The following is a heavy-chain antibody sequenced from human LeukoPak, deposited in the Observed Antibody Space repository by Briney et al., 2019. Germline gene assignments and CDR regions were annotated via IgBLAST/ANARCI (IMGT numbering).Heavy chain of an antibody. CDR3: ARVNYDSSGYYYVRSFDY. CDR2: ISAYNGNT. V-gene: IGHV1-18*01. Sequence: ASVKVSCTASGYTFTSYGISWVRQAPGQGLEWMGWISAYNGNTNYAQKLQGRVTMTTDTSTSTAYMELRSLRSDDTAVYYCARVNYDSSGYYYVRSFDYWGQGTLVTVSS. D-gene: IGHD3-22*01. J-gene: IGHJ4*02. CDR1: GYTFTSYG.